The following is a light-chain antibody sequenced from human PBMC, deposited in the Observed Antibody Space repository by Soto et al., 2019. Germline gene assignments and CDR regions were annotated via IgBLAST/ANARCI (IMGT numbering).Light chain of an antibody. CDR1: QSISSS. CDR2: AAS. Sequence: DIQMTQSPCSLSSSVGERVTISCRASQSISSSLYWYQQKPGKAPKLLIYAASSLQSGVPSRFSGSGSGTDFTLTISSLQPEDFATYYCQQSYSTPWTFGQGTKVEIK. CDR3: QQSYSTPWT. V-gene: IGKV1-39*01. J-gene: IGKJ1*01.